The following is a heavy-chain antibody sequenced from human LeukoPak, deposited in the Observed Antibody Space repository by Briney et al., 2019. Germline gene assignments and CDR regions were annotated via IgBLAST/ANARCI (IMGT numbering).Heavy chain of an antibody. D-gene: IGHD3-10*01. CDR3: VRGALFLWFGEGWYGMDV. J-gene: IGHJ6*02. V-gene: IGHV3-64D*06. CDR1: GFTLSTYA. CDR2: ISGKGGST. Sequence: GGSLRLSCSASGFTLSTYAMQWVRQAAGKGLEHDAVISGKGGSTYYADSVKGRLTISRDTSKNPLYLQMSSLRLEDTSVYYCVRGALFLWFGEGWYGMDVWGQGTTVTVSS.